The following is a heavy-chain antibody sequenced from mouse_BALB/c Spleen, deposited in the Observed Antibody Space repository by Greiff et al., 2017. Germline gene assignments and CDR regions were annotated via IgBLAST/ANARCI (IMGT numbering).Heavy chain of an antibody. J-gene: IGHJ4*01. D-gene: IGHD5-1*01. CDR2: ISSGGST. CDR1: GFTFSSYA. Sequence: EVHLVESGGGLVKPGGSLKLSCAASGFTFSSYAMSWVRQTPEKRLEWVASISSGGSTYYPDSVKGRFTISRDNARNILYLQMSSLRSEDTAMYYCAREYGYAMDYWGQGTSVTVSS. CDR3: AREYGYAMDY. V-gene: IGHV5-6-5*01.